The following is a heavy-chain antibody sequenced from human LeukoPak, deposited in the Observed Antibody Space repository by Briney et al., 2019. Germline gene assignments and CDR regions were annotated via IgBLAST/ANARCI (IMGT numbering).Heavy chain of an antibody. J-gene: IGHJ4*02. Sequence: GGSLRLSCAASGFTFSGYGMHWVRQAPGKGLEWVSVIYSGGSTYYADSVKGRFTISRDNSKNTLYLQMNSLRAEDTAVYYCAAGYGDYPNHYFDYWGQGTLVTVSS. V-gene: IGHV3-66*01. CDR3: AAGYGDYPNHYFDY. CDR1: GFTFSGYG. D-gene: IGHD4-17*01. CDR2: IYSGGST.